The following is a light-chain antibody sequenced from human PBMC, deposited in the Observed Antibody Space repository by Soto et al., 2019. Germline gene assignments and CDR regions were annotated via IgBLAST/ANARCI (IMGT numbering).Light chain of an antibody. CDR3: QQYNSYST. CDR1: QSIRTR. CDR2: NAS. J-gene: IGKJ1*01. V-gene: IGKV1-5*01. Sequence: DIQMTQSPPTLSASVGDRVTITCRASQSIRTRLAWYQQKPGKAPKPLIYNASSLESGVPTRFSGSASGTEFALTISSLQPDDFASYYCQQYNSYSTFGQGTKV.